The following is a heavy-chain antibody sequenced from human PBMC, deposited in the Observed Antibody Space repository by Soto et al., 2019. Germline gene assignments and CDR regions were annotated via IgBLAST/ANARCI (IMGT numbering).Heavy chain of an antibody. CDR1: GYNFTTFW. V-gene: IGHV5-51*01. CDR3: ARLGFPGAIYFDS. J-gene: IGHJ4*02. Sequence: GESLKISCKGSGYNFTTFWIGWVRQVPGKGLEWMGIIYPGDSETKYSPDFEGQVTISADRSTNTAYLQWRSLRASDTAMYYCARLGFPGAIYFDSWGLGTLVTVS. CDR2: IYPGDSET.